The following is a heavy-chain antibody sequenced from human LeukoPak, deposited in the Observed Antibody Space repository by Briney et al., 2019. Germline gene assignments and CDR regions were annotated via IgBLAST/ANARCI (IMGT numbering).Heavy chain of an antibody. CDR1: GGSITTSSYY. Sequence: SETLSLTCTVSGGSITTSSYYWGWIRQPPGKGLEWIGIICYSGSTYYNPSLKGRVTISVDTSKNQFSLKLSSVTAADTAVYYCARAFRARYFDLWGRGTLVTVSS. J-gene: IGHJ2*01. V-gene: IGHV4-39*01. D-gene: IGHD2/OR15-2a*01. CDR2: ICYSGST. CDR3: ARAFRARYFDL.